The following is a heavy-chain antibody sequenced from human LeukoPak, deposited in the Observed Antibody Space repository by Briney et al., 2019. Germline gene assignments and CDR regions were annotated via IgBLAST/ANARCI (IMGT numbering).Heavy chain of an antibody. CDR3: ARDLSYDSSGYYD. Sequence: GGSLRLSCAASGFTFSRYGMSWVRQAPGKGVEWVSAISGGGGSTYYADSVKGRFTISRDNSKTTLFLQMNSLRAEDTALYYCARDLSYDSSGYYDWGQGTLVTVSS. D-gene: IGHD3-22*01. J-gene: IGHJ4*02. CDR2: ISGGGGST. CDR1: GFTFSRYG. V-gene: IGHV3-23*01.